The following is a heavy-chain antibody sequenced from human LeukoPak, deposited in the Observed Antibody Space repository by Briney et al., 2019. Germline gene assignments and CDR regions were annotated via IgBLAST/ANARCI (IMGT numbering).Heavy chain of an antibody. V-gene: IGHV3-21*01. D-gene: IGHD1-14*01. CDR1: GFTFSSYG. J-gene: IGHJ4*02. CDR2: ISSSSSYI. CDR3: ARASTTFRLTDFDY. Sequence: GGSLRLSCAASGFTFSSYGMNWVRQAPGKGLEWVSSISSSSSYIYYADSVKGRFTISRDNAKNSLFLQMNSLRAEDTAVYYCARASTTFRLTDFDYWGQGTLVTVSS.